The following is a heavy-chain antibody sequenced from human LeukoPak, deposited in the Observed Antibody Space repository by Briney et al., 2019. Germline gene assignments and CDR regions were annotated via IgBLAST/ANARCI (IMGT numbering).Heavy chain of an antibody. V-gene: IGHV4-39*01. CDR3: ARRAQLAPRQPRDY. CDR2: IYYSGST. CDR1: GGSISSSSNY. J-gene: IGHJ4*02. Sequence: PSDTLSLTCTVSGGSISSSSNYWGCIRQPPRKGREWVGSIYYSGSTYYNPSLNSRLNISVGTSKNQFSLYVISVTAADTAVYYCARRAQLAPRQPRDYWGQGTLVTVSS. D-gene: IGHD6-6*01.